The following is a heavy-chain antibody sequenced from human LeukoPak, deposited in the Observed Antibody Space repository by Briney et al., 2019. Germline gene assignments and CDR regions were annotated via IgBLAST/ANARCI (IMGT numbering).Heavy chain of an antibody. CDR1: GGTFISYA. V-gene: IGHV1-69*13. CDR3: ARAYDYVWGSYRHFDY. Sequence: SVKVSCKASGGTFISYAISWVRQAPGQGLEWMGGIIPIFGTANYAQKFQGRVTITADESTSTAYMELSSLRSEDTAVYYCARAYDYVWGSYRHFDYWGQGTLVTVSS. D-gene: IGHD3-16*02. J-gene: IGHJ4*02. CDR2: IIPIFGTA.